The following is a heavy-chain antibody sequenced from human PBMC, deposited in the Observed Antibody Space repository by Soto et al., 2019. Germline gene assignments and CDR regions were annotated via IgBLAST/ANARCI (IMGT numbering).Heavy chain of an antibody. CDR3: ARVVRYCSSTSCEPYGMDV. J-gene: IGHJ6*02. V-gene: IGHV3-48*03. Sequence: EVQLVESGGGLVQPGGSLRLSCAASGFTFSSYEMNWVRQAPGKGLEWVSYISSSGSTIYYADSVKGRFTISRDNAKNSLYLQMNSLRAEDTAVYYCARVVRYCSSTSCEPYGMDVWGQGTTVTVSS. CDR1: GFTFSSYE. CDR2: ISSSGSTI. D-gene: IGHD2-2*01.